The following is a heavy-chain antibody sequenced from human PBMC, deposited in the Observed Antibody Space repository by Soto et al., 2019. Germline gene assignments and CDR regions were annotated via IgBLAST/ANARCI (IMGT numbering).Heavy chain of an antibody. CDR2: ISGNGGET. Sequence: PGGSLRLSCAASGLIFSNYAMTWVRQAPGKGLEWVSTISGNGGETFYADSVEGRFTISRDNSENTVYLQLNRLRAEDTAVYYCTKGGHVSFYVFWGQGTLVTVSP. D-gene: IGHD3-10*02. CDR3: TKGGHVSFYVF. J-gene: IGHJ4*02. CDR1: GLIFSNYA. V-gene: IGHV3-23*01.